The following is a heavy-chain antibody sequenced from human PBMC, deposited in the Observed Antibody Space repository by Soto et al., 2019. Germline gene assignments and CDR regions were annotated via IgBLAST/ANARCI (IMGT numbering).Heavy chain of an antibody. CDR2: IIPIFGTA. Sequence: QVQLVQSGAEVKKPGSSVKVSCKASGGTFSSYAISWVRQAPGQGLEWMGGIIPIFGTANYAQKFQGRVTITADKSTSTAYMELSSLRPEDTAVYYCARAAPTPYCSSTSCYYWYFDLWGRGTLVTVSS. J-gene: IGHJ2*01. CDR1: GGTFSSYA. CDR3: ARAAPTPYCSSTSCYYWYFDL. V-gene: IGHV1-69*06. D-gene: IGHD2-2*01.